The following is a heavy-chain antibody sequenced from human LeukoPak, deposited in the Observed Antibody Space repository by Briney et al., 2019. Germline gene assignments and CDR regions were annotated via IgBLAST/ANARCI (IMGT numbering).Heavy chain of an antibody. Sequence: SETLSLTCTVSGGSISSGGYYWSWIRQHPGKGLEWIGYIYYSGSTNYNPSLKSRVAISVDTSKNQFSLKLSSVTAADTAVYYCARDSVGGAFDIWGQGTMVTVSS. D-gene: IGHD2-15*01. CDR1: GGSISSGGYY. CDR3: ARDSVGGAFDI. J-gene: IGHJ3*02. CDR2: IYYSGST. V-gene: IGHV4-61*08.